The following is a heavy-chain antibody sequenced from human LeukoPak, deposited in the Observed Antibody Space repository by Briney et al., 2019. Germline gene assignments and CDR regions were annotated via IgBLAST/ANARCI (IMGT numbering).Heavy chain of an antibody. V-gene: IGHV4-39*07. CDR1: GGSISSYY. Sequence: SETLSLTCTVSGGSISSYYWGWIRQPPGKGLEWIGSIYYSGSTYYNPSLKSRVTISVDTSKNQFSLKLSSVTAADTAVYYCARVGELLAGHDAFDIWGQGTMVTVSS. CDR2: IYYSGST. CDR3: ARVGELLAGHDAFDI. D-gene: IGHD1-26*01. J-gene: IGHJ3*02.